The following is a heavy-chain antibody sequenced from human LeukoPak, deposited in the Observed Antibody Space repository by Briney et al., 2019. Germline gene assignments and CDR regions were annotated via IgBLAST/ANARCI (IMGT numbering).Heavy chain of an antibody. CDR1: GYTFTSYG. V-gene: IGHV1-18*01. D-gene: IGHD3-10*01. Sequence: ASVKVSCKASGYTFTSYGISWVRQAPGHGLEWMGWISAYNGNTNYAQKLQGRVTMTTDTSTSTAYMELRSLRSDDTAVYYCARAPARDYYGSGSYGDYWGQGTLVTVSS. J-gene: IGHJ4*02. CDR2: ISAYNGNT. CDR3: ARAPARDYYGSGSYGDY.